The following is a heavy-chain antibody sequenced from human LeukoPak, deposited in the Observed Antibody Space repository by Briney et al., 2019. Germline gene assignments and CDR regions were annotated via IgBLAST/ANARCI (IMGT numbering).Heavy chain of an antibody. CDR3: ARDRRGVDYYYGMDV. J-gene: IGHJ6*04. CDR2: IYYSGST. Sequence: SETLSLTCTVSGGSISSGGYYWSWIRQHPGKGLEWIGYIYYSGSTYYNPSLKSRLTISVDMSKNRFSLKLSSVIAADTAVYYCARDRRGVDYYYGMDVWGKGTTVTVPS. V-gene: IGHV4-31*03. D-gene: IGHD2-21*01. CDR1: GGSISSGGYY.